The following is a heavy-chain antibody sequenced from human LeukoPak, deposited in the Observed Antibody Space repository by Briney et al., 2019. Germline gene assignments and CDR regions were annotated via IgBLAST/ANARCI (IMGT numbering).Heavy chain of an antibody. CDR2: INSDGSEG. J-gene: IGHJ3*01. V-gene: IGHV3-7*03. D-gene: IGHD6-6*01. CDR1: VFTFSGFW. Sequence: GGSLRLSCAVSVFTFSGFWMSWSRQAPGKGLEWVASINSDGSEGYYADVVKGRFTISRDNAKNSLYLQINSLRAEDTAVYYCARSSYSSSSSVWGQGTMVTVSS. CDR3: ARSSYSSSSSV.